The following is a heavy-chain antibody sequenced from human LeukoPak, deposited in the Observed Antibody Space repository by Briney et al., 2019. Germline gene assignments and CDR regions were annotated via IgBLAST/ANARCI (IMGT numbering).Heavy chain of an antibody. J-gene: IGHJ6*02. CDR2: ISWNSGSI. CDR3: AKDLQSSSHYYYGMDV. D-gene: IGHD6-13*01. CDR1: GFTFDDYV. V-gene: IGHV3-9*01. Sequence: PGRSLRLSCAASGFTFDDYVMYWVRQAPGKGLEWVSGISWNSGSIGYADSVKGRLTISRDNAKNSLYLQMNSLRTEDTALYYCAKDLQSSSHYYYGMDVWGQGTTVTVSS.